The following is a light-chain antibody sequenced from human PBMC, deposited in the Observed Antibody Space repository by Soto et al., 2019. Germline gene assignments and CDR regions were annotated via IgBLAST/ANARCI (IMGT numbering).Light chain of an antibody. J-gene: IGLJ1*01. Sequence: QSVLTQPPSASGSLGQSVTIPCTGTSSDVGGYDHVSWYQQHPGKAPKLMIYEVTKRPAGVPDRFSGSKSGNTASLTVSGLQAEDEADYYCSSDAGTYTEVFGTGTKGTVL. CDR3: SSDAGTYTEV. CDR1: SSDVGGYDH. V-gene: IGLV2-8*01. CDR2: EVT.